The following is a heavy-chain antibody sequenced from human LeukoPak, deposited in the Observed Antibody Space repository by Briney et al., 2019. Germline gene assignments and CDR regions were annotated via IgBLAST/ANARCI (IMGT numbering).Heavy chain of an antibody. D-gene: IGHD3-10*01. CDR1: GFTFSSYS. V-gene: IGHV3-48*01. CDR2: ISSSSSTI. J-gene: IGHJ6*02. Sequence: QPWGSLTLSCAASGFTFSSYSMNWVRQAPGKGLEGVSYISSSSSTIYYADSVKGRFTISRDNAKNSLYLQMNSLRAEDTAVYYCARSNRGVRGADYYYYGMDVWGQGTTVTVSS. CDR3: ARSNRGVRGADYYYYGMDV.